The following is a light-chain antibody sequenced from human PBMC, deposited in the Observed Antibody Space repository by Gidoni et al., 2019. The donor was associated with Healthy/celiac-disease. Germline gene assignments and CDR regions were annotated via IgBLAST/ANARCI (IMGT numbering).Light chain of an antibody. J-gene: IGKJ5*01. Sequence: DIVMTQSTDSLAVSLGERAPIKCKSSQSVLYSSNNKNYLAWYQQKPGQPPQLLIYWASTRESGVPDRFSGSGSGTDFTLTISSLQAEDVAVYYCQQYYSTPPITFGQGTRLEI. CDR3: QQYYSTPPIT. CDR2: WAS. V-gene: IGKV4-1*01. CDR1: QSVLYSSNNKNY.